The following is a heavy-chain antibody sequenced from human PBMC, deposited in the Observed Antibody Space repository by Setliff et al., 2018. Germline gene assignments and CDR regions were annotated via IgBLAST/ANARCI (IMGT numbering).Heavy chain of an antibody. V-gene: IGHV4-4*02. J-gene: IGHJ4*02. CDR3: AKHSNFDY. D-gene: IGHD2-15*01. CDR1: GDSIDTDIW. CDR2: IYLGGSP. Sequence: PSETLSLTCTVSGDSIDTDIWWSWVRQSPGKGLEWIGEIYLGGSPTYNPSLKSRVTISIYKSKNQLSLDLTSVTAADTAVYYCAKHSNFDYWGQGTLVTV.